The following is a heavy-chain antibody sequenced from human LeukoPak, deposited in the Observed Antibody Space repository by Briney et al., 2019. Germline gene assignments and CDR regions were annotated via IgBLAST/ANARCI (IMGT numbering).Heavy chain of an antibody. J-gene: IGHJ5*02. V-gene: IGHV3-30*03. CDR1: GFTLSVYG. CDR3: ARDLGQYYDTSDNWFDP. CDR2: ISYDGSNK. D-gene: IGHD3-22*01. Sequence: PGRSLRLSCAASGFTLSVYGMHWLRRAPGKGLEGVADISYDGSNKYYAVSVNGRFTITGDNSNNTLYLQMDSLGTEDTAVYYCARDLGQYYDTSDNWFDPWGQGTLVTVSS.